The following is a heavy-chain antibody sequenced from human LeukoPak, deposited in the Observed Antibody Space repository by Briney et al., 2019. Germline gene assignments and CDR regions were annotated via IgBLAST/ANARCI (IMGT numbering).Heavy chain of an antibody. CDR1: GGSFSGYY. CDR2: INHSGST. V-gene: IGHV4-34*01. D-gene: IGHD3-10*01. Sequence: PSETLSLTCAVYGGSFSGYYWSWIRQPPGKGLEWIGEINHSGSTNYNPSLKSRVTISVDTSKNQFSLKLSSVTAADTAVYYCARRGRRWFGPRYYYGMDVWGKGTTVTVSS. J-gene: IGHJ6*04. CDR3: ARRGRRWFGPRYYYGMDV.